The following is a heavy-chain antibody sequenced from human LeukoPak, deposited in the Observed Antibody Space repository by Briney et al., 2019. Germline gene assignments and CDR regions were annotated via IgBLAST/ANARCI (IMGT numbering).Heavy chain of an antibody. J-gene: IGHJ4*02. CDR1: GFTFSSYA. D-gene: IGHD3-22*01. V-gene: IGHV3-23*01. CDR2: ISGSGGSK. Sequence: GGSLRLSCAASGFTFSSYAMSWVRQAPGKGLEWVSAISGSGGSKYYADSVKGRFTISRDNSKNTLYLQMNSLRAEDTAVYYCAKGAFPRLYDRSVYLVPPLDYWGQGTLVTVSS. CDR3: AKGAFPRLYDRSVYLVPPLDY.